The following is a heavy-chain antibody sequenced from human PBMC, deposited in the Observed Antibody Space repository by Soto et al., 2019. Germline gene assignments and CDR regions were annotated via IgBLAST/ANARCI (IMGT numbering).Heavy chain of an antibody. V-gene: IGHV2-5*02. Sequence: QITLKESGPPLVKPTQTLTLTCTFSGFSLSTSGVGVGWIRQPPGKALEWLALIYWDDDKRYSPSLKSRLTITKDTSRNQVVLTMTSMDPVDTATYYCAQGGVGAITYYFDSWGQGTQVTVSS. CDR2: IYWDDDK. CDR3: AQGGVGAITYYFDS. J-gene: IGHJ4*02. D-gene: IGHD1-26*01. CDR1: GFSLSTSGVG.